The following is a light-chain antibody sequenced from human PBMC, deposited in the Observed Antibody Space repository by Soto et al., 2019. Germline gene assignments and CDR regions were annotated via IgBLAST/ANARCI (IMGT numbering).Light chain of an antibody. J-gene: IGLJ3*02. CDR2: EVR. V-gene: IGLV2-14*01. Sequence: QSALTQPASVSGSLGQSITISCTGTGSDVGEYNYVSWYQQHPGKAPKLMIYEVRNRPSGVSNRFSGSKSGNTASLTIAGLQAEDEADYYCSSYTSSATLVFGGGTKLTVL. CDR1: GSDVGEYNY. CDR3: SSYTSSATLV.